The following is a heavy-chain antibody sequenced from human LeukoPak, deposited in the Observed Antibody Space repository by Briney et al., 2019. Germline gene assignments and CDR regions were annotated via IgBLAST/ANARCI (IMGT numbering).Heavy chain of an antibody. CDR2: IYSSGST. CDR1: GCSITGYH. Sequence: SETLSLTCTVSGCSITGYHWSWIRQPPGKGLEWIGYIYSSGSTEYKPSLKSRATISADTSKNQFSLKLTSVTAADTAIYYCARRNNFDIWGQGTMVTVSS. J-gene: IGHJ3*02. CDR3: ARRNNFDI. D-gene: IGHD2/OR15-2a*01. V-gene: IGHV4-4*08.